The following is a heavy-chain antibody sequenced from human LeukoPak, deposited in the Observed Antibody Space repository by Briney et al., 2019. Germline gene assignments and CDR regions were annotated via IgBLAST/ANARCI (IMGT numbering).Heavy chain of an antibody. CDR2: ISSSSSYI. CDR3: ARDYYYDSSGYLATFDY. D-gene: IGHD3-22*01. CDR1: GFTFSSYG. Sequence: GGSLRLSCAASGFTFSSYGMNWVRQAPGKGLEWVSSISSSSSYIYYADSVKGRFTISRDNAKNSLYLQMNSLRAEDTAVYYCARDYYYDSSGYLATFDYWGQGTLVTVSS. J-gene: IGHJ4*02. V-gene: IGHV3-21*01.